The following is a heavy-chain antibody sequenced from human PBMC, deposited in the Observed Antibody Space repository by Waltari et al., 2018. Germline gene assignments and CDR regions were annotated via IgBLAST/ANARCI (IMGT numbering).Heavy chain of an antibody. CDR3: ARGGSGSYDYYYMDV. V-gene: IGHV4-30-2*01. CDR2: IYHSGST. Sequence: QLQLQESGSGLVKPSQTLSLTCAVSGGSISSGGYSWSWIRQPPGKGLEWIGYIYHSGSTYYNPSLKSRVTIAVDRSKNQFSLKLSSVTAADTAVYYCARGGSGSYDYYYMDVWGKGTTVTVSS. D-gene: IGHD3-10*01. J-gene: IGHJ6*03. CDR1: GGSISSGGYS.